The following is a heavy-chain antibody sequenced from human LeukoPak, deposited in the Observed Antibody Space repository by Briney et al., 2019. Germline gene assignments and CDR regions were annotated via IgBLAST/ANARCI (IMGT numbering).Heavy chain of an antibody. V-gene: IGHV3-53*05. D-gene: IGHD6-13*01. Sequence: SGGSLRLSCAASGFTVSSNYMSWVRQAPGKGLEWVSVIYSGGGTYYADSVKGRFTISRDNSKNTLYLQMNSLRAEDTAVYYCAKDRQQLVPDYWGQGTLVTVSS. CDR2: IYSGGGT. CDR3: AKDRQQLVPDY. J-gene: IGHJ4*02. CDR1: GFTVSSNY.